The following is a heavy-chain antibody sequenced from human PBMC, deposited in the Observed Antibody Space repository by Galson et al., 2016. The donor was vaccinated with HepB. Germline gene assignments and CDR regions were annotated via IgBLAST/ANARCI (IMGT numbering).Heavy chain of an antibody. CDR2: INLYSGGA. Sequence: SVKVSCKASGYTFTDYDLHWVRQAPGHGLEWMGWINLYSGGAKSAQKFQGRVTMTRAMSINTAYMELSRLRSDDTAVYYCTRELITGTSRLFDYWGQGTLVTVSS. CDR3: TRELITGTSRLFDY. D-gene: IGHD1-1*01. CDR1: GYTFTDYD. V-gene: IGHV1-2*02. J-gene: IGHJ4*02.